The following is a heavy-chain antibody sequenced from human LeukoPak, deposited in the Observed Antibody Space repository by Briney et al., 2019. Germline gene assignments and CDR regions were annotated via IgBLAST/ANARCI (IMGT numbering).Heavy chain of an antibody. V-gene: IGHV1-3*03. CDR3: ARDREGTYGYYYYMDV. CDR2: INAVNGNT. CDR1: GYTFTNYA. D-gene: IGHD3-10*01. Sequence: ASEKVSCTASGYTFTNYAMHWVRQAPGHRREWMGWINAVNGNTKTSQEFQGRVTITRDTSASTAYMALSSLRSEEMAVYYCARDREGTYGYYYYMDVWGKGTTVTVSS. J-gene: IGHJ6*03.